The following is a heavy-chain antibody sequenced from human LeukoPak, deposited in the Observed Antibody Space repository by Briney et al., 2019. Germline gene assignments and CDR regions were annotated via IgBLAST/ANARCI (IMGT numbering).Heavy chain of an antibody. CDR2: IYPDDSDT. CDR1: GYSFTNYW. Sequence: GESLKISCKGSGYSFTNYWIGWVRQMPGKGLEWTGIIYPDDSDTRYSPSFQGQVTISVDKSISTAYLQWSSLKASDTAMYYCARGLISSAGGDAFDIWGQGTMVTVSS. V-gene: IGHV5-51*01. CDR3: ARGLISSAGGDAFDI. J-gene: IGHJ3*02. D-gene: IGHD6-6*01.